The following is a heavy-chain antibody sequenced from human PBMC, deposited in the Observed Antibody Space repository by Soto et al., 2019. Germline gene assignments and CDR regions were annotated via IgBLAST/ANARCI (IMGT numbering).Heavy chain of an antibody. V-gene: IGHV5-51*01. J-gene: IGHJ4*02. CDR3: ARGGVSTRTFDY. Sequence: GESLKISCKGSGYNFAGCWIAWVRQMPGKGLELMGIIYPSDSDTRYRPSFQGQVTISADKSISSACLQWSSLRASDTAVYYCARGGVSTRTFDYWGQGTPVTVSS. CDR1: GYNFAGCW. D-gene: IGHD3-3*01. CDR2: IYPSDSDT.